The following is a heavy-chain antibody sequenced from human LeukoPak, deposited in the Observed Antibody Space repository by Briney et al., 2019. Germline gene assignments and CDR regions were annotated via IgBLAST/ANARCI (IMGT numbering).Heavy chain of an antibody. J-gene: IGHJ4*02. Sequence: GASVKVSCKASGGTFSSYAISWVRQAPGQGLEWMGGIIPIFGTANYAQKFQGRVTITTDESTSTAYMELSSLRSEDTAVYYCARDLSSSGGFDYWGQGTPVTVSS. CDR1: GGTFSSYA. CDR3: ARDLSSSGGFDY. D-gene: IGHD6-6*01. CDR2: IIPIFGTA. V-gene: IGHV1-69*05.